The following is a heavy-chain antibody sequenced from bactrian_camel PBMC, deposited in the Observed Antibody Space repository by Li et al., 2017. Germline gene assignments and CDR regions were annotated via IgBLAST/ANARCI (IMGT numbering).Heavy chain of an antibody. CDR2: IASDGRT. J-gene: IGHJ6*01. CDR1: RGPSDNYC. D-gene: IGHD6*01. V-gene: IGHV3S55*01. CDR3: VADDAPNGGSWRLVYGDFAH. Sequence: VQLVESGGGSVQAGGSLRLSCAGTRGPSDNYCLAWFRQAPGKGREGVASIASDGRTNYENAVVGRFTISEDNAKNTLYLQMDRLTPEDTATYVCVADDAPNGGSWRLVYGDFAHWGRGTQVTVS.